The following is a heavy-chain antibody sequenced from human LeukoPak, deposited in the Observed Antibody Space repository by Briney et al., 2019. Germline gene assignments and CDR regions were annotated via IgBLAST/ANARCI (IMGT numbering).Heavy chain of an antibody. CDR1: GGSISSYY. CDR3: AREVVAPRDGYYYYYLDV. Sequence: PSETLSLTCTVSGGSISSYYWSWIRQPPGKGLEWIGYIYYSGSTNYNPSLKSRVTISVDTSKNQFSLKLNTVTAADTAVYYCAREVVAPRDGYYYYYLDVWGKGTTVTISS. V-gene: IGHV4-59*01. D-gene: IGHD2-15*01. CDR2: IYYSGST. J-gene: IGHJ6*03.